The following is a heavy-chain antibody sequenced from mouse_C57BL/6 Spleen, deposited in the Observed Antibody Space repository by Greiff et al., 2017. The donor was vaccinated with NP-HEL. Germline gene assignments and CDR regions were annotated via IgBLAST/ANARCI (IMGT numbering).Heavy chain of an antibody. V-gene: IGHV14-1*01. J-gene: IGHJ4*01. CDR2: IDPEDGDT. Sequence: EVQLQQSGAELVRPGASVKLSCTASGFNIKDYYMHWVKQRPEQGLEWIGRIDPEDGDTEYAQKFQGKATMTADTSSNTAYLQLSSLTSEDTAVYYCTTRALGGGSMDYWGQGTSVTVSS. CDR1: GFNIKDYY. D-gene: IGHD4-1*01. CDR3: TTRALGGGSMDY.